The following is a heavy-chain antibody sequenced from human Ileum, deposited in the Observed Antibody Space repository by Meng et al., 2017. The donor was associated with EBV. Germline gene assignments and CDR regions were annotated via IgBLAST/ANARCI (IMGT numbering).Heavy chain of an antibody. V-gene: IGHV4-4*02. CDR1: GASISSNNW. D-gene: IGHD4-17*01. Sequence: HQQESGPGRVRPSGTLSLTCAVSGASISSNNWWSRVRQPPGKGLEWIGEIYHSGSTNYNPSFKSRVTMSVDKSKNQISLNLSSVTAADTVVYYCASGRDYAWHSWGRGTLVTVSS. CDR3: ASGRDYAWHS. CDR2: IYHSGST. J-gene: IGHJ4*02.